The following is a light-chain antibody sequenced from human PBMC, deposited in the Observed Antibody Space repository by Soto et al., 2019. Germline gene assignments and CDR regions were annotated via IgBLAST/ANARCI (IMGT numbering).Light chain of an antibody. CDR3: QQYGNSPS. Sequence: VLTQSPGILSLSPGDRATLSCRSSQRVSGSSLAWYQQKPGQAPRVLFYGATTRATGVPDRFSANGSGADFTLTISRLEPGDFGVYHCQQYGNSPSFGPGTKLAIK. CDR1: QRVSGSS. J-gene: IGKJ2*01. V-gene: IGKV3-20*01. CDR2: GAT.